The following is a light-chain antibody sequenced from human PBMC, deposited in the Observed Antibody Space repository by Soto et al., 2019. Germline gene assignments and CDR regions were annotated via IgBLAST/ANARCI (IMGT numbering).Light chain of an antibody. CDR2: GAS. V-gene: IGKV3-15*01. J-gene: IGKJ1*01. Sequence: EIVMTQSPATLSASPGERATLSCRPSQSVSSNLAWYQQKPGQAPRLLIYGASTRATGIPARFSGSGSGPEFTLTVSSLQSEDFAVYYCQQYNDWPRTFGQGTKVEFK. CDR3: QQYNDWPRT. CDR1: QSVSSN.